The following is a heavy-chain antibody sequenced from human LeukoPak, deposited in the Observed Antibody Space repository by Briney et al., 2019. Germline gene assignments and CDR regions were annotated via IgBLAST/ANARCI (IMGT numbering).Heavy chain of an antibody. Sequence: GGSLRLSCAASAFTFSDYSMNWVRQAPGKGLEWISYISGRSSTIYYADSVRGRFTISRDNAKNSMYLQMNSLRAEDTAVYYCARDRLTSGSYFFDYWGQGTLVTVSS. CDR3: ARDRLTSGSYFFDY. J-gene: IGHJ4*02. CDR2: ISGRSSTI. D-gene: IGHD1-26*01. V-gene: IGHV3-48*01. CDR1: AFTFSDYS.